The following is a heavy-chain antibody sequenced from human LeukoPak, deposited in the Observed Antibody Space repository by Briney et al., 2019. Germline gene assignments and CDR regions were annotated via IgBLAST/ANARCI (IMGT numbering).Heavy chain of an antibody. D-gene: IGHD3-22*01. Sequence: GGSLRLSCAASGFTFSNAWMSWVRQAPGKGLEWVGRIKSKTDGGTTDYAAPVKGRFTISRDDSKNTLYLQMNSLRAEDTAVYYCARDRIGQYYYDSSGYYYNWGQGTLVTVSS. CDR1: GFTFSNAW. CDR2: IKSKTDGGTT. CDR3: ARDRIGQYYYDSSGYYYN. V-gene: IGHV3-15*01. J-gene: IGHJ4*02.